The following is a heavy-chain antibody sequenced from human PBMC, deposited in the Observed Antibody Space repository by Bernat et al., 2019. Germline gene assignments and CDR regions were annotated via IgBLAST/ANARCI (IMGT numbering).Heavy chain of an antibody. D-gene: IGHD2-15*01. CDR2: IRSKANSYAT. J-gene: IGHJ4*02. CDR3: AKEECSGGACYATDY. Sequence: EVQLVESGGGLVQPGGSLKLSCAASGFTFSGSAMHWVRQASGKGLEWVGRIRSKANSYATAYAASVKGRFTISRDDSKNTAYLQMNSLRAEDTAVYYCAKEECSGGACYATDYWGQGTLVTVSS. V-gene: IGHV3-73*01. CDR1: GFTFSGSA.